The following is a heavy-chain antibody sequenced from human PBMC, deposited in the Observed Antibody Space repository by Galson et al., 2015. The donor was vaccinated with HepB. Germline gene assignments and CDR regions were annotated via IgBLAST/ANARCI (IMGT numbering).Heavy chain of an antibody. J-gene: IGHJ4*02. CDR2: ISGPGDST. D-gene: IGHD6-6*01. V-gene: IGHV3-23*01. Sequence: LRLSCAASGFTFSSSPMSWVRQAPGKGLEWVAAISGPGDSTYYADSVKGRFTISRDNSKNTLYLLMNSLRVEDTAVYYCVRKPPGYSSSSVNFDYWGQGTRVTVSS. CDR3: VRKPPGYSSSSVNFDY. CDR1: GFTFSSSP.